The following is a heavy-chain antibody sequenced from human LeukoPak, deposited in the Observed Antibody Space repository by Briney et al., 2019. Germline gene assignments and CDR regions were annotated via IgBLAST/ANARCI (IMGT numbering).Heavy chain of an antibody. Sequence: SETLSLTCAVYGGSFSGYYWSWIRQPPGKGLEWIGEINHSGSTYYNPSLKSRVTISVDRSKNQFSLKLSSVTAADTAVYYCARLYSSGWSTHYWGQGTLVTVSS. J-gene: IGHJ4*02. D-gene: IGHD6-19*01. CDR3: ARLYSSGWSTHY. CDR2: INHSGST. CDR1: GGSFSGYY. V-gene: IGHV4-34*01.